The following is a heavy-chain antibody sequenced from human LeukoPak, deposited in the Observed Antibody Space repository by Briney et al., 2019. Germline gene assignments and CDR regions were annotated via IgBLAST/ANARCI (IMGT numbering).Heavy chain of an antibody. CDR2: IYTSGST. CDR1: GGSISSYY. D-gene: IGHD3-22*01. V-gene: IGHV4-4*07. Sequence: SETLSLTCTVSGGSISSYYWSWIRQPAGKGLEWIGRIYTSGSTNYNPSLKSRVTMSVDTSKNQFSLKLSSVTAADTAVYYCARTIPRYYYDISVYNYNWSDPWGQETLSPSPQ. CDR3: ARTIPRYYYDISVYNYNWSDP. J-gene: IGHJ5*02.